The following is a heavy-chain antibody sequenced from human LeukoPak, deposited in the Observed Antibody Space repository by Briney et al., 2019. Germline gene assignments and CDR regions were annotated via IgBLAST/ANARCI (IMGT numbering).Heavy chain of an antibody. CDR1: GYTFTGYY. CDR3: ATPEKLSYFDWLLFDY. D-gene: IGHD3-9*01. J-gene: IGHJ4*02. V-gene: IGHV1-2*02. CDR2: INPNSGGT. Sequence: GASVKVSCKASGYTFTGYYMHWVRQAPGEGLEWMGWINPNSGGTNYAQKFQGRVTMTRDTSISTAYMELSRLRSDDTAVYYCATPEKLSYFDWLLFDYWGQGTLVTVSS.